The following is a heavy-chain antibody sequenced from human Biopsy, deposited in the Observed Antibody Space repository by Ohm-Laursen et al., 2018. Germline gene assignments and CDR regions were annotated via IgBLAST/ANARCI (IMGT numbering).Heavy chain of an antibody. V-gene: IGHV4-59*08. D-gene: IGHD6-19*01. CDR1: GGSISGSS. CDR2: ISYSRDT. CDR3: AKHGSGWTGDDAFHI. J-gene: IGHJ3*02. Sequence: SETLSLTCTVSGGSISGSSRSWIRQAPGKGLEWIGYISYSRDTNYNPSLKSRITISVDTYKNQFSLKLTSVTAADTAVYYCAKHGSGWTGDDAFHIWGQGTMVTVSS.